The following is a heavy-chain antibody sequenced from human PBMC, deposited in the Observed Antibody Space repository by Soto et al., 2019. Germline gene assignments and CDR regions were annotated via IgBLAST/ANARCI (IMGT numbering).Heavy chain of an antibody. J-gene: IGHJ4*02. CDR3: ARGIAAAGTDY. V-gene: IGHV3-74*01. CDR2: INSDGTST. D-gene: IGHD6-13*01. Sequence: GGSLRLSCAASGFTFSSYWIHWVRQAPGKGLVWVSHINSDGTSTSYADSVKGRFTVSRDNAKNTLYLQMNSLRAEDTAVYYCARGIAAAGTDYWGQGTLVTVSS. CDR1: GFTFSSYW.